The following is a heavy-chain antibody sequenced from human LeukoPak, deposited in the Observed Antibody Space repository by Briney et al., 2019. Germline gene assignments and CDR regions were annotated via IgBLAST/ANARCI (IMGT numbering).Heavy chain of an antibody. CDR1: GFTVSSNY. J-gene: IGHJ4*02. CDR2: IYSGGST. CDR3: ARIGLLYSSGWYYFDC. Sequence: RGSLRLSCAASGFTVSSNYMSGVRQAPGKGLEWVSVIYSGGSTYYADSVKGRFTISRDNSKNTLYLQMNSLRAEDTAVYYCARIGLLYSSGWYYFDCWGQGTLVTVSS. D-gene: IGHD6-19*01. V-gene: IGHV3-53*01.